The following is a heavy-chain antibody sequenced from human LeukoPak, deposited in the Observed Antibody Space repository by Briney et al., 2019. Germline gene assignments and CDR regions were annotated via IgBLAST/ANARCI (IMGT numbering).Heavy chain of an antibody. CDR2: ISYDGSNK. CDR1: GFTFSSYG. V-gene: IGHV3-30*18. J-gene: IGHJ4*02. D-gene: IGHD3-10*01. Sequence: PGGSLRLSCAASGFTFSSYGMHWVRQAPGKGLEWVAVISYDGSNKYYADSVKGRFTISRDNSKNTLYLQINSLRAEDTAVYYCAKEMDPYGSGSYYPYFAFDYWGQGTLVTVSS. CDR3: AKEMDPYGSGSYYPYFAFDY.